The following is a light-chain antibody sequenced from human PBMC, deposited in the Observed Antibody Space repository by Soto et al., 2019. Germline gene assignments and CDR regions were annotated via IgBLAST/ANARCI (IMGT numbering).Light chain of an antibody. J-gene: IGKJ4*02. CDR3: HQYDNLPLT. CDR2: DAS. V-gene: IGKV1-33*01. CDR1: QDISNY. Sequence: DIQMTQSPSSLSASVGDRVTITCQASQDISNYLNWYQQKPGKAPKLLIYDASNLETGVPSRFSGSGSGTDFTFTTSSLHPEAIATYYCHQYDNLPLTFGGGTKVEIK.